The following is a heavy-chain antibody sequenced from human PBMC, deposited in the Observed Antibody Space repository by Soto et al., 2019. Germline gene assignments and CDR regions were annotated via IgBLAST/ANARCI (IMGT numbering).Heavy chain of an antibody. D-gene: IGHD4-17*01. J-gene: IGHJ4*02. Sequence: QITLKESGPTLVRPAQTLTLTCDFSGFSLSTYDMGVAWIRQPPGKPLQWLVLIYWDYDNRYSPSLKDRLAISQDTSSNQVVLPITNMDPGYTATYFWAHAGDYDLLTFDHWGPGTLVTVSS. CDR2: IYWDYDN. CDR3: AHAGDYDLLTFDH. V-gene: IGHV2-5*02. CDR1: GFSLSTYDMG.